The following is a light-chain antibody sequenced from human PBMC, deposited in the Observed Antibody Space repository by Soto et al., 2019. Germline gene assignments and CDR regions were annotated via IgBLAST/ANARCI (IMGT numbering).Light chain of an antibody. V-gene: IGKV3-20*01. J-gene: IGKJ2*01. CDR2: GAS. Sequence: EIVLTQSPGTLSLSPGERATLSCRASQSVASTYLAWYQQNPGQAPSLLIYGASSRATGIPDRFSGSGSGTESGTDFTLTISRLEPEDFAVYYCQQYGSSLTMYTFGQGTKLEIK. CDR3: QQYGSSLTMYT. CDR1: QSVASTY.